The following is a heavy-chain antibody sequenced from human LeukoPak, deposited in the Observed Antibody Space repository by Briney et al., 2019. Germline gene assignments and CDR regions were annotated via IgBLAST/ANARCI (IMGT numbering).Heavy chain of an antibody. V-gene: IGHV3-30*04. CDR2: ISYDGSNK. CDR1: GFTFSSYA. Sequence: GGSLRLSCAASGFTFSSYAMHWVRQAPGKGLEWVAVISYDGSNKYYADSVKGRFTISRDNSKNTLYLQMNSLRAEDTAVYYCARRLRGYSYGSDYWGQGTLVTVSS. J-gene: IGHJ4*02. D-gene: IGHD5-18*01. CDR3: ARRLRGYSYGSDY.